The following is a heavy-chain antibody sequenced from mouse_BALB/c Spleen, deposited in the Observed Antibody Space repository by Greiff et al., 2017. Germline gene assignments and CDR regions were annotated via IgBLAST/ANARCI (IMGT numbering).Heavy chain of an antibody. D-gene: IGHD1-2*01. V-gene: IGHV5-15*02. CDR3: ASYDGAMDY. J-gene: IGHJ4*01. CDR2: ISNLAYSI. Sequence: EVMLVESGGGLVQPGGSRKLSCAASGFTFSDYGMAWVRQAPGKGPEWVAFISNLAYSIYYADTVTGRFTISRENAKNTLYLEMSSLRSEDTAMYYCASYDGAMDYWGQGTSVTVSS. CDR1: GFTFSDYG.